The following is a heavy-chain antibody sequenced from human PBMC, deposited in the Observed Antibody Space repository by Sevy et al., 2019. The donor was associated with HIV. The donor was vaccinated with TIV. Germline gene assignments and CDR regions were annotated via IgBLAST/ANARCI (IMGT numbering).Heavy chain of an antibody. CDR1: GFTFSSYA. J-gene: IGHJ4*02. D-gene: IGHD3-10*01. CDR2: ITSSGGST. V-gene: IGHV3-23*01. CDR3: ANDKNMVRGLREFDH. Sequence: GGSLRLSCAASGFTFSSYAMGWVRQAPGKGLEWVSSITSSGGSTYYADSVKGRFTISRDNSKSTLYLQMNSLRVEDTALYYCANDKNMVRGLREFDHWGQGTLVTVSS.